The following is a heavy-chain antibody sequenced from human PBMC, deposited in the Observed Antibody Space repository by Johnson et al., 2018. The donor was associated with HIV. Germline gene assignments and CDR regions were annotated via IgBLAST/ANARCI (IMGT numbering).Heavy chain of an antibody. V-gene: IGHV3-30-3*01. CDR3: AKDVGNYWPDSFDI. CDR2: ISYDGTTI. CDR1: GFTFSSYA. D-gene: IGHD3-22*01. J-gene: IGHJ3*02. Sequence: QVQLVESGGRVVRPGGSLRLSCAASGFTFSSYAMHWVRQAPGKGLEWVAVISYDGTTIYYANSAEGRFTISRDNSKNTLYLQMNSLRAEDTAVYYCAKDVGNYWPDSFDIWGQGTMVTVSS.